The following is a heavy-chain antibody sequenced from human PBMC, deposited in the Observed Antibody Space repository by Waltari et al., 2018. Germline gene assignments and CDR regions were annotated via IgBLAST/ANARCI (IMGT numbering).Heavy chain of an antibody. CDR3: ARLRVSGRDSSGYYYVPYNWFDP. D-gene: IGHD3-22*01. V-gene: IGHV4-39*01. J-gene: IGHJ5*02. Sequence: QLQLQESGPGLVKPSETLSLTCTVSGGSISSSSYYWGWIRQPPGKGLEWIGSIYYRGSTYHNPSLKSRVTISVDTSKNQFSLKLSSVTAADTAVYYCARLRVSGRDSSGYYYVPYNWFDPWGQGTLVTVSS. CDR2: IYYRGST. CDR1: GGSISSSSYY.